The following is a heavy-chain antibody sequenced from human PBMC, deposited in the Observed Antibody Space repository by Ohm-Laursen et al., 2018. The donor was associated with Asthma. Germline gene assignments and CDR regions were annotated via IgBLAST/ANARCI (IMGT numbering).Heavy chain of an antibody. CDR2: LNSVFGTS. V-gene: IGHV1-69*13. D-gene: IGHD5-12*01. CDR1: GGPFSTSV. J-gene: IGHJ6*01. Sequence: ASVKVSCKSLGGPFSTSVFGWVRQAPGQGLEWLGGLNSVFGTSTYAQKFHDRFTITADEYTSTVNMTLSSRRSEDTAVYYCARVVDENYYYYGMDGWGQGTTVTGSS. CDR3: ARVVDENYYYYGMDG.